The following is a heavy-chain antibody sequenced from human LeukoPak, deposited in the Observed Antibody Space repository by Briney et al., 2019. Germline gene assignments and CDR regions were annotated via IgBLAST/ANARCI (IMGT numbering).Heavy chain of an antibody. CDR3: ARVFRSRINWFDP. J-gene: IGHJ5*02. CDR2: INPNSGDI. D-gene: IGHD2/OR15-2a*01. CDR1: GYTFTDYY. Sequence: GASVKVSCKASGYTFTDYYMHWVRQAPGQGLEWMGWINPNSGDIHSAQKFQGRVTMTRGTSISTAYMELSGLRSDDTAVYYCARVFRSRINWFDPWGQGTLVTVSS. V-gene: IGHV1-2*02.